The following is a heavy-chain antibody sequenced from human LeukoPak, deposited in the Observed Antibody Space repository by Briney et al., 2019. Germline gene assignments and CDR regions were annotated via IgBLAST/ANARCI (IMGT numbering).Heavy chain of an antibody. Sequence: RSSETLSLTCAVYGGSFSGYYWSWIRQPPGKGLEWIGEIIHSGSTNYNPSLKSRVTISVDTSKNQFSLKLSSVTAADTAVYYCARAPCGGDCYSDYWGQGTLVTVSS. CDR3: ARAPCGGDCYSDY. V-gene: IGHV4-34*12. CDR2: IIHSGST. CDR1: GGSFSGYY. D-gene: IGHD2-21*02. J-gene: IGHJ4*02.